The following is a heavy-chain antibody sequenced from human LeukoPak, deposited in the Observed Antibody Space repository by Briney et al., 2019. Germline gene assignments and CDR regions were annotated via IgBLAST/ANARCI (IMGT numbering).Heavy chain of an antibody. V-gene: IGHV4-59*01. CDR2: IYYSGST. CDR3: ARDGRYYDFWSGSGAFDI. D-gene: IGHD3-3*01. CDR1: GGSLSSYY. J-gene: IGHJ3*02. Sequence: PSETLSLTCTVSGGSLSSYYWSWIRQPPGKGLEWIGYIYYSGSTNYNPSLKSRVTISVDTSKNQFSLKLSSVTAADTAVYYCARDGRYYDFWSGSGAFDIWGQGTMVTVSS.